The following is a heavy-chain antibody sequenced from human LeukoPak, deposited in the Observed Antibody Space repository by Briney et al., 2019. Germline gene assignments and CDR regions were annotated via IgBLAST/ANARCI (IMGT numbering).Heavy chain of an antibody. V-gene: IGHV4-4*07. D-gene: IGHD6-13*01. J-gene: IGHJ4*02. CDR3: ARFTKDSSSSSGYYFDY. CDR2: IYTSGST. CDR1: GVSLTCYY. Sequence: PSENLSLPFPVSGVSLTCYYWSWLRPPAGEGLEWIGRIYTSGSTGYNPSLRSRLTMSVDTSKNQFSLNLSSVTAADTAVYYCARFTKDSSSSSGYYFDYWGQGTLVTVSS.